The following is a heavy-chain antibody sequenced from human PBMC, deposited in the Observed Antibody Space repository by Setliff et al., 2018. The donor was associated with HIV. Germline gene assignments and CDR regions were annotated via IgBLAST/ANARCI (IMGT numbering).Heavy chain of an antibody. CDR2: IFYTGNT. J-gene: IGHJ5*02. Sequence: SETLSLTCSVSGGSISSSTYYWGWIRQPPGKGLEWIGDIFYTGNTYYNPSLQSRVAISVDTSENQFSLKLNSVTAADTAVYYCARRGRDGVLIVFATGFDPWGQGTQVT. CDR3: ARRGRDGVLIVFATGFDP. V-gene: IGHV4-39*01. CDR1: GGSISSSTYY. D-gene: IGHD2-8*01.